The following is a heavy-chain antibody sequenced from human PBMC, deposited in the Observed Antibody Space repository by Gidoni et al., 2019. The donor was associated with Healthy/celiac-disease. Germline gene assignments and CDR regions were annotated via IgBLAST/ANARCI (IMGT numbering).Heavy chain of an antibody. CDR2: IIPILGIA. J-gene: IGHJ4*02. V-gene: IGHV1-69*04. D-gene: IGHD4-17*01. CDR3: ARITMATTVVTPIY. Sequence: QVQLVQSGAEVKKPGSSVKVSCKASGGTFSSYAISWVRQAPGQGLEWMGRIIPILGIANYAQKFQGRVTITADKSTSTAYMELSSLRSEDTAVYYCARITMATTVVTPIYWGQGTLVTVSS. CDR1: GGTFSSYA.